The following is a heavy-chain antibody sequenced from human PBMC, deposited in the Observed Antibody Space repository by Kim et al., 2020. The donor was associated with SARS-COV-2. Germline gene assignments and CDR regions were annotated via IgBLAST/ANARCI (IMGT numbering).Heavy chain of an antibody. CDR3: ARSWIQDYYGMDV. D-gene: IGHD5-18*01. J-gene: IGHJ6*02. CDR1: GFTFSNYF. Sequence: GGSLRLSCAASGFTFSNYFMSWVRQAPGKGLEWVANIKQDESEKYYADSVKGRFTISRDNAEKSLYLQMNSLRAEDTAVYYCARSWIQDYYGMDVWCQGTTVTVSS. V-gene: IGHV3-7*05. CDR2: IKQDESEK.